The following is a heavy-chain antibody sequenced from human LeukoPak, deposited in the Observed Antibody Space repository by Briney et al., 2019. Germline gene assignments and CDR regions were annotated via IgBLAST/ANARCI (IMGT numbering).Heavy chain of an antibody. Sequence: SETLSLTCSVSGDSISRSYWSWIRQAPGKGLEWIGYISYSGRTKYHPSLKSRVTISLDTSNNQISLKLSSVTAADTAIYYCAREQGGYSNFAYWGQGTLVTVSS. V-gene: IGHV4-59*01. CDR1: GDSISRSY. J-gene: IGHJ4*02. CDR3: AREQGGYSNFAY. CDR2: ISYSGRT. D-gene: IGHD4-11*01.